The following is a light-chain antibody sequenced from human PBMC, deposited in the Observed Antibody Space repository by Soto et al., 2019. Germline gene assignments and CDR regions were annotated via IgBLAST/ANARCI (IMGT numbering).Light chain of an antibody. V-gene: IGKV1-39*01. CDR2: AAS. CDR1: QSISTY. CDR3: QQSYIPPVT. Sequence: DLQMTQSPSSLSASVGDRVAITCRASQSISTYLNWYQQKPAEAPKLLIYAASNLHTGVPSRFSGRGSGTDFTLTISRLQPEDVATYYCQQSYIPPVTFGQGTKVDI. J-gene: IGKJ1*01.